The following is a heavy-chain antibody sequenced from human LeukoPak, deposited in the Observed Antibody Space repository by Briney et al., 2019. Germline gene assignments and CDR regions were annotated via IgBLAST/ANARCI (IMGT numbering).Heavy chain of an antibody. CDR2: IYYSGST. Sequence: SETLSLTCTVSGDSISSYYWSWIRQPPGKGLEWIGYIYYSGSTNYNPSLKSRVTISVDTSKNQFSLKLNSVSAADTAVYYCARLTVPLRFDPWGQGTMVTVSS. D-gene: IGHD2-2*01. V-gene: IGHV4-59*01. CDR3: ARLTVPLRFDP. CDR1: GDSISSYY. J-gene: IGHJ5*02.